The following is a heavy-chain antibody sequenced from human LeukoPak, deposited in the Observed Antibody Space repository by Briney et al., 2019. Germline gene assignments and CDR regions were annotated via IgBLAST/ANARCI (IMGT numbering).Heavy chain of an antibody. CDR2: IIPIFGTA. V-gene: IGHV1-69*13. J-gene: IGHJ3*02. D-gene: IGHD1-26*01. Sequence: SVKVSCKASGGTFSSYAISWVRQAPRQGLEWMGGIIPIFGTANYAQKFQGRVTITADESTSTAYMELSSLRSEDTAVYYCAKVDNGWELFYAFDIWGQGTMVTVSS. CDR3: AKVDNGWELFYAFDI. CDR1: GGTFSSYA.